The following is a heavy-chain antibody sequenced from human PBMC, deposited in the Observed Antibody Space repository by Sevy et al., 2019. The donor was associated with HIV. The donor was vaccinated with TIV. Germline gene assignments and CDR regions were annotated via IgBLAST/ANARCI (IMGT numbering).Heavy chain of an antibody. D-gene: IGHD6-6*01. V-gene: IGHV1-46*01. CDR3: ARDTGTSITARPSAFDI. CDR2: ISPSGGSR. CDR1: GYTFTSYY. J-gene: IGHJ3*02. Sequence: ASVKVSCKASGYTFTSYYMHSVRQAPGQGLEWMGMISPSGGSRSYAQKFQGRVTMTRDTSTSIVYMELSSLRSEDTAVYYCARDTGTSITARPSAFDIWGQGTMVTVSS.